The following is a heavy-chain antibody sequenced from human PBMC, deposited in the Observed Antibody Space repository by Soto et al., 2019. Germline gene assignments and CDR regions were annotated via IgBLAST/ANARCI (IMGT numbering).Heavy chain of an antibody. D-gene: IGHD3-22*01. V-gene: IGHV4-39*01. J-gene: IGHJ4*02. CDR3: AIHGMDYYDSSGYYYSPYYFDY. CDR1: GGSISSSSYY. Sequence: PSETLSLTCTVSGGSISSSSYYWGWIRQPPGKGLEWIGSIYYSGSTYYNPSLKSRVTISVDTSKNQYSLKLSSVTAADMAVYYCAIHGMDYYDSSGYYYSPYYFDYWGQGTLVTVSS. CDR2: IYYSGST.